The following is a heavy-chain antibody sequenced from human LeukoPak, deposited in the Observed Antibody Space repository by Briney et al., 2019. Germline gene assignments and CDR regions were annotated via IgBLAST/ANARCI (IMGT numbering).Heavy chain of an antibody. CDR1: GGSFSGCY. V-gene: IGHV4-34*01. Sequence: PSETLSLTCAVYGGSFSGCYWSWIRQPPGKGLEWIGEINHSESTNYNPSLKSRVTISVDTSKNQFSLKLSSVTAADTAVYYCARGALRSGYYYVYWFDPWGQGTLVTVSS. D-gene: IGHD3-22*01. CDR3: ARGALRSGYYYVYWFDP. CDR2: INHSEST. J-gene: IGHJ5*02.